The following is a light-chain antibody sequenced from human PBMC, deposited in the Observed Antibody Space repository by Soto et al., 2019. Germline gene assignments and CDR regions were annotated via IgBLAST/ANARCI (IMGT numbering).Light chain of an antibody. CDR2: GAS. Sequence: EVVLTQSPDTLSLPPWERATLSCRASENIYSNLAWYQQKPGQAPRLLFYGASTRATGLPARFSGTGSGTEFTLTINSLQAEDSAVYYCQQYYNWPRTFGQGTRLEIK. CDR3: QQYYNWPRT. J-gene: IGKJ5*01. CDR1: ENIYSN. V-gene: IGKV3-15*01.